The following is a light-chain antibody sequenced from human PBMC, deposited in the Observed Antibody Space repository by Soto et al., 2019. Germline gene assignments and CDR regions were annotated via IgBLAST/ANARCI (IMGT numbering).Light chain of an antibody. V-gene: IGKV1-5*01. CDR1: QSIIRW. CDR3: QQYNSYST. CDR2: DAS. J-gene: IGKJ1*01. Sequence: DIQVTQSPSTLSASVGDRVTITCRASQSIIRWLAWYQQTPGKAPKLLIFDASRLQSGVPSRFSGSGSGTEFTLTISSLQPDDFATYYCQQYNSYSTFGQGTKV.